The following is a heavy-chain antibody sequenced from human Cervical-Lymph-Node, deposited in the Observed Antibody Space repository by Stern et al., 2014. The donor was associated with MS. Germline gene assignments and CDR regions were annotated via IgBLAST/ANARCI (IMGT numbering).Heavy chain of an antibody. CDR3: ARGNWNYEGMGY. V-gene: IGHV3-33*01. CDR1: GFTFSNYG. J-gene: IGHJ4*02. Sequence: QVQLMQSGGGVVQPGRSLRLSCAASGFTFSNYGMHWVRQAPGKGLEWLAVIWYDGIKKFYADSVKGRFTISRDNSKNTLYLQMDSLRAEDTAVYYCARGNWNYEGMGYWGQGTLVTVSS. D-gene: IGHD1-7*01. CDR2: IWYDGIKK.